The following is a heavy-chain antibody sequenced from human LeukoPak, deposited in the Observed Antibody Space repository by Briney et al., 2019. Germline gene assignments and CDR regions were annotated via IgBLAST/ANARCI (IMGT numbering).Heavy chain of an antibody. CDR3: ASSGSYRFDY. V-gene: IGHV3-48*02. D-gene: IGHD1-26*01. CDR2: ITASGTAM. J-gene: IGHJ4*02. Sequence: GGSLRLSCAASGFTFSSYSMNWVRQAPGKGLEWVPHITASGTAMFYADSVKGRFTISRDNAKNSLYLQMNSLRDEDTAVYYCASSGSYRFDYWGQGTLVTVSS. CDR1: GFTFSSYS.